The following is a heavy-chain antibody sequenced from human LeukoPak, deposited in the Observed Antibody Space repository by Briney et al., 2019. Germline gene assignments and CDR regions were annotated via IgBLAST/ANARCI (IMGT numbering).Heavy chain of an antibody. J-gene: IGHJ4*02. CDR3: ARVSRYVSTDAFDY. Sequence: PSETLSLTCAVYGGSFSGYYWSWICQPPGKGLEWIGEINHSGSTNYNPSLKSRVTISVDTSKNQFSLKLSSVTAADTAVYYCARVSRYVSTDAFDYWGQGTLVTVSS. CDR2: INHSGST. D-gene: IGHD6-13*01. CDR1: GGSFSGYY. V-gene: IGHV4-34*01.